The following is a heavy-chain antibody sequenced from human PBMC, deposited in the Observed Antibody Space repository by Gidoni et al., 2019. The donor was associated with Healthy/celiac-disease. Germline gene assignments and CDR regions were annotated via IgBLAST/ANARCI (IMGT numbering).Heavy chain of an antibody. D-gene: IGHD3-10*01. V-gene: IGHV4-39*01. CDR2: IYYSGST. CDR3: ARPRMVRGEFDP. Sequence: QLQLQESGPGLVKPSETLSLTCTVSGGSISSSSYYWGWIRQPPGKGLEWIGSIYYSGSTYYNPSRKSRVTISVDTSKNQFSLKLSSVTAADTAVYYCARPRMVRGEFDPWGQGTLVTVSS. CDR1: GGSISSSSYY. J-gene: IGHJ5*02.